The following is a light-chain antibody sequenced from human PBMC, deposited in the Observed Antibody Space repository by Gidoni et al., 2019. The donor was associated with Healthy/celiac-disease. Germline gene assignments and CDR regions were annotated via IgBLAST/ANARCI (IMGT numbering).Light chain of an antibody. CDR2: DAS. CDR3: QQYDNRPPSLFT. V-gene: IGKV1-33*01. CDR1: QDISNY. Sequence: DIQMTQSPSSLSASVGDRVTITCQASQDISNYLNWYQQKPGKAPKLLIYDASNLETGVPSRFSGSGSGTDFTFTISSLQPEDIATYYCQQYDNRPPSLFTFGPGTKVDIK. J-gene: IGKJ3*01.